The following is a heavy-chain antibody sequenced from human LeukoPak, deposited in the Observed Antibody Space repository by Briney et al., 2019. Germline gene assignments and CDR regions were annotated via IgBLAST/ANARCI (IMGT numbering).Heavy chain of an antibody. D-gene: IGHD5-12*01. J-gene: IGHJ4*02. Sequence: ASQTLSLTCTVSGGSINSGSHYRSCIRQPSGKGLEWIGRIYNSGSANYNPSLKSRVTISVDTSKNQFSLKLNSVTAADTAVYYCARAYSPLDYFDYWGQGTLVTVSS. V-gene: IGHV4-61*02. CDR1: GGSINSGSHY. CDR3: ARAYSPLDYFDY. CDR2: IYNSGSA.